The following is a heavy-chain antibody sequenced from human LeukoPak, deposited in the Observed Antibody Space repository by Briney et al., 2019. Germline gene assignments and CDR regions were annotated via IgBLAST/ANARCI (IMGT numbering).Heavy chain of an antibody. D-gene: IGHD3-9*01. CDR3: ARDLDWAFDL. CDR1: GYTFTRWN. V-gene: IGHV1-18*01. CDR2: ISTYNGDT. Sequence: ASVKVSCKASGYTFTRWNFSWVRQAPGQGLEWMGWISTYNGDTKYAQKFQGRVTMTTDTSTSTTYMELRSLTSDDTAVYYCARDLDWAFDLWGRGTLVTVSS. J-gene: IGHJ2*01.